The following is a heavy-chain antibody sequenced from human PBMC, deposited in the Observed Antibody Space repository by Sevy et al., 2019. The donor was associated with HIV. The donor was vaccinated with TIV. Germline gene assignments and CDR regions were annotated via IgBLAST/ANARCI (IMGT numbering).Heavy chain of an antibody. CDR1: GFTFSSYW. J-gene: IGHJ4*01. V-gene: IGHV3-7*04. Sequence: GGSLRLSCAASGFTFSSYWMTWVRQAPGKGLEWVANIKQDMSEKYYADSVKGRFTISRDNARNSLYLKMERLRAEDTAVYYCARAQQVTTLVVSGGLYFDFWGQGTTVTVSS. CDR3: ARAQQVTTLVVSGGLYFDF. CDR2: IKQDMSEK. D-gene: IGHD3-22*01.